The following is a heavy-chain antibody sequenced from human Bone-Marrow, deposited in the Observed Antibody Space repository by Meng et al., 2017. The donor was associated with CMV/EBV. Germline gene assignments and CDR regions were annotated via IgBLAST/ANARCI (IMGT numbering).Heavy chain of an antibody. V-gene: IGHV3-23*01. D-gene: IGHD2-2*01. Sequence: GESLKISCAASGFTFSSYAMSWVRQAPGKGLEWVSAISGSGGSTYYADSVKGRFTISRDNSKNSLYLQMNSLRAEDTAVYYCAREGGYCSSTSCYGDWFDPWGQGTRVTGAS. CDR2: ISGSGGST. J-gene: IGHJ5*02. CDR3: AREGGYCSSTSCYGDWFDP. CDR1: GFTFSSYA.